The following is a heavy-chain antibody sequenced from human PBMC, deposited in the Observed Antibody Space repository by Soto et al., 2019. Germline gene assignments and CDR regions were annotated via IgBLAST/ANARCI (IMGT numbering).Heavy chain of an antibody. J-gene: IGHJ4*02. CDR2: IIPILGIA. CDR3: ARLPGIAAAGENY. V-gene: IGHV1-69*02. CDR1: GGTFSSYT. Sequence: SVKVSCKASGGTFSSYTISWVRQAPGQGLEWMGRIIPILGIANYAQKFQGRVTITADKSTSTAYMELSSLRSEDTAVYYCARLPGIAAAGENYWGQGTLVTVSS. D-gene: IGHD6-13*01.